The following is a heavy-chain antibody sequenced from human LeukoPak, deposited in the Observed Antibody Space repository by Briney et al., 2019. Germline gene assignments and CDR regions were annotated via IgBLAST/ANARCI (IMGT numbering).Heavy chain of an antibody. J-gene: IGHJ4*02. CDR2: ISWNSGSI. CDR3: AKGGHALDY. D-gene: IGHD2-8*01. Sequence: PAGRSLRLSCAASGFTFDDYAMHWVRQAPGKGLEWVSGISWNSGSIGYADSVKGRFTISRDNAKNSPYLQMNSLRAEDTALYYCAKGGHALDYWGQGTLVTVSS. V-gene: IGHV3-9*01. CDR1: GFTFDDYA.